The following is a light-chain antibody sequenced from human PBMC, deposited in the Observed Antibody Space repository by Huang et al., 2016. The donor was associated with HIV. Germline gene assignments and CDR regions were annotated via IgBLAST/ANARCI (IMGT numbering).Light chain of an antibody. CDR1: QNINTY. CDR3: QQGYSALIT. V-gene: IGKV1-39*01. CDR2: SAS. Sequence: DILLTQSPSSLSASVGDRVTITCRASQNINTYLNWYQQKPGKAPNLLIHSASTFQNGVPSRFSGSGSGTDFTLTVNSLQPEDSATYYCQQGYSALITFGQGTRL. J-gene: IGKJ5*01.